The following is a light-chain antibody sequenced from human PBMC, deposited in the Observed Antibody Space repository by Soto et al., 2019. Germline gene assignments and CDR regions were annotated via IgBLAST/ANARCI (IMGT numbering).Light chain of an antibody. CDR1: TSNIEKFY. V-gene: IGLV1-47*01. Sequence: QPVLTQPHSASATPGQRVTISCSGSTSNIEKFYVYWYQQLPGTAPKLLVYRDNQRPSGVPDRFSGSKSGTSASLAISGLRSDDEADYYCAAWDDSLRGVVFGGGTKLTVL. CDR2: RDN. J-gene: IGLJ2*01. CDR3: AAWDDSLRGVV.